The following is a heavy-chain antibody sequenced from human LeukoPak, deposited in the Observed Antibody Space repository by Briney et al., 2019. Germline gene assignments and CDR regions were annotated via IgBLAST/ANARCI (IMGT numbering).Heavy chain of an antibody. V-gene: IGHV1-8*01. Sequence: ASVKVSCKASGYTFTSYDINWVRQATGQGLEWMGWMNPNSGNTGYAQKFQGRVTMTRNTSISIAYMELSSLRSEDTAVYYCARGESARRDIAVAGVSDYWGQGTLVTVSS. D-gene: IGHD6-19*01. CDR3: ARGESARRDIAVAGVSDY. J-gene: IGHJ4*02. CDR1: GYTFTSYD. CDR2: MNPNSGNT.